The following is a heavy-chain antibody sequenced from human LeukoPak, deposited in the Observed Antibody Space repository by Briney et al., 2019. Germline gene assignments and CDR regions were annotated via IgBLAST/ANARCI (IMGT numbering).Heavy chain of an antibody. CDR2: FDPEDGET. J-gene: IGHJ4*02. CDR1: GYTLTELS. Sequence: ASVKVSCKVSGYTLTELSMHWVRQAPGKGLEWMGGFDPEDGETIYAQKFQGRVTMTEDTSTDTAYMELSSLRSEDMAVYYCATEPMVRGVTLYWGQGTLVTVSS. CDR3: ATEPMVRGVTLY. D-gene: IGHD3-10*01. V-gene: IGHV1-24*01.